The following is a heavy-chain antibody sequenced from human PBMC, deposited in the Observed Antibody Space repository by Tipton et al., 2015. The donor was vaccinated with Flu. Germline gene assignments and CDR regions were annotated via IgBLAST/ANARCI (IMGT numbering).Heavy chain of an antibody. CDR2: IYPSGTT. D-gene: IGHD3-10*02. Sequence: GLVKPSETLSLTCTVSSGSISSSSYFCAWIRQPPGKGLELIGSIYPSGTTYYNPSLKSRVTISVDTSKSQFSLKLRSVTAADTAVYYCARLSYYDVDLKNFYFDYWGQGALVTVSS. CDR1: SGSISSSSYF. J-gene: IGHJ4*02. V-gene: IGHV4-39*01. CDR3: ARLSYYDVDLKNFYFDY.